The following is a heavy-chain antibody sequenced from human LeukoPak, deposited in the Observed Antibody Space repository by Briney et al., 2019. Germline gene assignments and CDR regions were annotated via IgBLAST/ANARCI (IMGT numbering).Heavy chain of an antibody. D-gene: IGHD4-11*01. Sequence: PGRSLRLSCAASGFTFSHYGLNWVRQAPGKGLEWVAVIWNDGTNNYYSDSVKGRFTIYRDDSQNRVYLQMNSLRADDTALYYCAKDAQRGFDYSNSLEYWGQGALVTVSS. CDR3: AKDAQRGFDYSNSLEY. J-gene: IGHJ4*02. CDR1: GFTFSHYG. V-gene: IGHV3-33*06. CDR2: IWNDGTNN.